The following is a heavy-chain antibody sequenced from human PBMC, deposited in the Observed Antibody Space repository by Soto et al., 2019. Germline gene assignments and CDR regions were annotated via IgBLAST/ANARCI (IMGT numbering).Heavy chain of an antibody. D-gene: IGHD6-19*01. J-gene: IGHJ6*02. CDR3: ARFSGSYYYAMDV. CDR2: INHSGVT. V-gene: IGHV4-34*01. Sequence: QVPLQQWGAGLLKPSGTLSLTCAVYGGSFSGYYWSWIRQPPGKGLEWIGEINHSGVTNYKPSLKRRVTISVDTSKNQFSLQLKSVTAADTALYYCARFSGSYYYAMDVWGQGSTVTVSS. CDR1: GGSFSGYY.